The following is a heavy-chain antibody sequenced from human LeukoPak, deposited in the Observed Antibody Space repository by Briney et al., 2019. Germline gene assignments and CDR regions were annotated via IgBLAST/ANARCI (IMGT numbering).Heavy chain of an antibody. CDR2: IYPGDSDS. V-gene: IGHV5-51*01. J-gene: IGHJ5*02. D-gene: IGHD2-21*02. CDR1: GYSFTSYW. Sequence: GESLNISCKGSGYSFTSYWIGWVRQMPGKGLEWMGIIYPGDSDSRYSPSFQGQVTISADKSISTAYLQWSSLKASDSAMYYCARLPYCGGDCYPNWFDPWGQGTLVTVSS. CDR3: ARLPYCGGDCYPNWFDP.